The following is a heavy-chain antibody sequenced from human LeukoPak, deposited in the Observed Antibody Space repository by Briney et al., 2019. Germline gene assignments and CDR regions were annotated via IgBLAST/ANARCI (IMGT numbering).Heavy chain of an antibody. CDR2: TSNSGGA. J-gene: IGHJ4*02. Sequence: SETLSLTCTFSGGSISSYYWSWIRQPPGKGLEWIGYTSNSGGATYNPSLKSRGTISVDTSKNQFSLKLSSVTAADTAVYYCARHAGYGDFDYWGQGTLVTVSS. D-gene: IGHD4-17*01. CDR1: GGSISSYY. CDR3: ARHAGYGDFDY. V-gene: IGHV4-59*08.